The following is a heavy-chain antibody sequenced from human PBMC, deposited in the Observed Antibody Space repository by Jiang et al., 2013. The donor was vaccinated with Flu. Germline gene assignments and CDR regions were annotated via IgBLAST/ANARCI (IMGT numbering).Heavy chain of an antibody. CDR1: GYSFTSYY. CDR2: VDPSNGNT. Sequence: SGAEVKKPGASVKVSCKAVGYSFTSYYMHWVRQAPAHGLEWMGMVDPSNGNTNYAPRFRDRVTMTRDTSATTVYMELSSLTSEDTAIYYCVREQSGGYWFDPWGQGTLVHRLL. V-gene: IGHV1-46*01. D-gene: IGHD3-10*01. CDR3: VREQSGGYWFDP. J-gene: IGHJ5*02.